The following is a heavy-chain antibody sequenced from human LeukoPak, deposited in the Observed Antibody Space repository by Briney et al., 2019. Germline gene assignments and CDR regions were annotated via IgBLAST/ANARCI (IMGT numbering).Heavy chain of an antibody. D-gene: IGHD3-10*01. Sequence: ATVKVSCKASGYTFIGYYMHWVRQAPGQGLEWMGWINPNSGGTNYAQKFQGRVTMTRDTSISTAYMELSRLRSDDTAVYYCASRGWAGDYYFDYWGQGTLVTVSS. CDR3: ASRGWAGDYYFDY. CDR1: GYTFIGYY. CDR2: INPNSGGT. J-gene: IGHJ4*02. V-gene: IGHV1-2*02.